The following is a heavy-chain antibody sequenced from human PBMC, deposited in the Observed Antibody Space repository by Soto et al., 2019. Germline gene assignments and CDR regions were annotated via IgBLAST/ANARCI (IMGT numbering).Heavy chain of an antibody. CDR1: GFIFNTYG. V-gene: IGHV3-33*01. D-gene: IGHD2-15*01. CDR2: IWPDGSNR. CDR3: ARSEEDSDYYYYGMDV. Sequence: HPGGSLRLSCAASGFIFNTYGMHWVRQAPGKGLEWVAVIWPDGSNRYYADPVSGQFTMSRDNSKNQVSLRLNSVTPEDTALYYCARSEEDSDYYYYGMDVWGQGTTVTVS. J-gene: IGHJ6*02.